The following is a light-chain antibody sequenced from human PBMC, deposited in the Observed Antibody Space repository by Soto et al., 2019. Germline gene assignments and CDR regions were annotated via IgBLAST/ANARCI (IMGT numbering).Light chain of an antibody. J-gene: IGKJ5*01. CDR2: DAS. Sequence: EIVLTQSPATLSLSPGERANLSCRASQSVSSYFAWYQQKPGQAPRLLIYDASNRATGIPARFSGSGSGTDFTLTISSLEPEDFAVYYCQQRRNWPLTFGQGTRLEIK. CDR1: QSVSSY. V-gene: IGKV3-11*01. CDR3: QQRRNWPLT.